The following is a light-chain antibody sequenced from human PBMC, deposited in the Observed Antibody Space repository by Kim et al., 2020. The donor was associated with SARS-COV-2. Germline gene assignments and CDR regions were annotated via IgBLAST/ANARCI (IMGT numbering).Light chain of an antibody. Sequence: SAYVGDRVTITCRASQDIASYLAWYQQRPGKVPRLLIYAASTLQSGVPSRFSGSGSGTEFTLTISSLQPEDVATYYCQQLNSYSYTFGQGTKLEI. J-gene: IGKJ2*01. V-gene: IGKV1-9*01. CDR3: QQLNSYSYT. CDR2: AAS. CDR1: QDIASY.